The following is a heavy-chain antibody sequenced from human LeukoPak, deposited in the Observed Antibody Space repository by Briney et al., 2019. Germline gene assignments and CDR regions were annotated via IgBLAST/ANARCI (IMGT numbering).Heavy chain of an antibody. J-gene: IGHJ5*02. CDR3: ARASVKADIVVVPAVYNWFDP. D-gene: IGHD2-2*01. Sequence: PSETLSLTCAVYGGSFSVYYWSWIRQPPGKGLEWIGEINHSGSTNYNPSLKSRVTISVDTSKNQFSLKLSSVTAADTAVYYCARASVKADIVVVPAVYNWFDPWGQGTLVTVSS. V-gene: IGHV4-34*01. CDR1: GGSFSVYY. CDR2: INHSGST.